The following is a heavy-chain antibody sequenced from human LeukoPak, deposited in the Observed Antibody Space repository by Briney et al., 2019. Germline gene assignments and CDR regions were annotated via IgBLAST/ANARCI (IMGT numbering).Heavy chain of an antibody. CDR1: GYTFTGYY. CDR3: ARPLKDSSSPNWFDP. Sequence: ASVKVSCKASGYTFTGYYMHWVRQAPGQGLEWMGWINPNSGGTNYAQKFQGRVTMTRDTSISTAYMELSRLRSDDTAVYYCARPLKDSSSPNWFDPWGQRTLVTVSS. CDR2: INPNSGGT. V-gene: IGHV1-2*02. D-gene: IGHD6-6*01. J-gene: IGHJ5*02.